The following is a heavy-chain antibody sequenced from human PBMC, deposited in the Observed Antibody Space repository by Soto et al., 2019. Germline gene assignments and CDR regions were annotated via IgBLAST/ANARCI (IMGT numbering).Heavy chain of an antibody. D-gene: IGHD3-22*01. CDR2: INAGNGNT. Sequence: GASVKVSCKASGYTFTSYAMHWVRQAPGQRLEWMGWINAGNGNTKYSQKFQGRVTITRDTSASTAYMELSSLRSEDTAVYYCARSYYDSSEFGWFDPWGQGTLVTVSS. CDR3: ARSYYDSSEFGWFDP. J-gene: IGHJ5*02. CDR1: GYTFTSYA. V-gene: IGHV1-3*01.